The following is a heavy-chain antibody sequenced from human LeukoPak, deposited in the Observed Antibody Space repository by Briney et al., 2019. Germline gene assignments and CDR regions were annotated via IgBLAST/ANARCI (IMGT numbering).Heavy chain of an antibody. Sequence: ASVKVSCKASGYTFTSYGISWVRQAPGQGLEWMGWINPNSGGTNYAQKFQGRVTMTRDTSISTAYMELSRLRSDDTAVYYCARFSSSSHWGQGTLVTVSS. J-gene: IGHJ4*02. D-gene: IGHD6-13*01. CDR1: GYTFTSYG. CDR3: ARFSSSSH. V-gene: IGHV1-2*02. CDR2: INPNSGGT.